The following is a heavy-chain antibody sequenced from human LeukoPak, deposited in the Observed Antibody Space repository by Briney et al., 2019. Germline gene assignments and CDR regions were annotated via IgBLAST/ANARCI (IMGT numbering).Heavy chain of an antibody. CDR2: IQYDETKR. CDR3: AKKGGNYDYFDY. CDR1: GFTFSSYG. V-gene: IGHV3-30*02. Sequence: PGGSLRLSCAASGFTFSSYGFHWVRQAPGKGLEWVTFIQYDETKRYYADSVKGRFTISRDNSKNTLYLEMNSLRAEDTAVFYCAKKGGNYDYFDYWGQGNLVTVSS. J-gene: IGHJ4*02. D-gene: IGHD3-3*01.